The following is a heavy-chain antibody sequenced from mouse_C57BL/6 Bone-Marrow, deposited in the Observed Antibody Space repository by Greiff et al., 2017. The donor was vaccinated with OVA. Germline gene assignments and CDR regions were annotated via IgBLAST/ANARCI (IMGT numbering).Heavy chain of an antibody. D-gene: IGHD1-1*01. Sequence: EVQLVESGPELVKPGASVKISCKASGYSFTDYNMNWVKQSNGKSLEWIGVINPNYGTTSYNQKFKGKATLTVDQSSSTAYMQLNSLTSEDSAVYYCASHYYGKGYYAMDYWGQGTSVTVSS. J-gene: IGHJ4*01. V-gene: IGHV1-39*01. CDR2: INPNYGTT. CDR1: GYSFTDYN. CDR3: ASHYYGKGYYAMDY.